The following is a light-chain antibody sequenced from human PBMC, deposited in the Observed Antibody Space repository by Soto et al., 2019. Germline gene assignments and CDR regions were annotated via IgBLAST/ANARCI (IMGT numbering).Light chain of an antibody. CDR1: QSVLYSSNNKDY. J-gene: IGKJ1*01. CDR2: WAS. CDR3: QQYYTTPRT. Sequence: DIVMTQXXXXLAVSLGERATINCKSSQSVLYSSNNKDYLAWYQQKPGQPPKLLIYWASTRESGVPDRFSGSGSGTDFTLTITSLQAEDVAVYYCQQYYTTPRTFGQGTKVEIK. V-gene: IGKV4-1*01.